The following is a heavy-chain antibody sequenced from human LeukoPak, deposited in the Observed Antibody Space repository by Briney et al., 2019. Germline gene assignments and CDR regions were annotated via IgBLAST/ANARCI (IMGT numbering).Heavy chain of an antibody. CDR2: ISDTGGSA. CDR1: GFTFRGHA. J-gene: IGHJ4*02. Sequence: GGSLRLSCAASGFTFRGHAMTWVRQAPGKGLEWVSGISDTGGSASYADSVKGRFTLSRDNSKNTLSLQMNSLRVEDTAVYYCAKVQGFVVVVASTPLDYWGQGTLVIVSS. V-gene: IGHV3-23*01. D-gene: IGHD2-15*01. CDR3: AKVQGFVVVVASTPLDY.